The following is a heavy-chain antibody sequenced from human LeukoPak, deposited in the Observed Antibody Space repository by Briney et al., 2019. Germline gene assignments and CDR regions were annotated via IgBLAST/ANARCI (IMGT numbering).Heavy chain of an antibody. Sequence: AASVKVSCKASGYTFTSYGISWVRQAPGQGLEWMGWISAYNGNTNYAQKLQGRVTMTTDTSTSTAYMELRSLRSDDTAVYYCARGYYDSSGYYSYDAFDIWGQGTMVTVSS. CDR2: ISAYNGNT. CDR1: GYTFTSYG. D-gene: IGHD3-22*01. V-gene: IGHV1-18*01. CDR3: ARGYYDSSGYYSYDAFDI. J-gene: IGHJ3*02.